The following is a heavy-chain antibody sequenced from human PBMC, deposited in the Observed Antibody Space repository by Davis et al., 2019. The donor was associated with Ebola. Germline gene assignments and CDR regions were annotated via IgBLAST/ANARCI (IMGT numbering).Heavy chain of an antibody. J-gene: IGHJ4*02. V-gene: IGHV4-4*09. D-gene: IGHD2-21*02. CDR2: IQGSGST. Sequence: PSETLSLTCTVSGGSMNNYYWNWIRQAPGKSLEWIGWIQGSGSTNYNPSLKSRLAISLDTSKNQFSLKLNSVTAADTAVYYCVNDGGHGGDSDYWGQGILVTVSS. CDR1: GGSMNNYY. CDR3: VNDGGHGGDSDY.